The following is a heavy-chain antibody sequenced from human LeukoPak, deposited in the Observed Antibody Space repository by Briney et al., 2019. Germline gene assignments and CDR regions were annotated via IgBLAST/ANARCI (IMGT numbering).Heavy chain of an antibody. CDR3: ARRSEQWLATGAFDI. J-gene: IGHJ3*02. Sequence: SETLSLTCTVSGGSISSSSYYWGWIRQPPGKGLEWIGSIYYSGSTYYNPSLRSRVTISVDTSKNQFSLKLSSVTAADTAVYYCARRSEQWLATGAFDIWGQGTMVTASS. V-gene: IGHV4-39*01. CDR2: IYYSGST. D-gene: IGHD6-19*01. CDR1: GGSISSSSYY.